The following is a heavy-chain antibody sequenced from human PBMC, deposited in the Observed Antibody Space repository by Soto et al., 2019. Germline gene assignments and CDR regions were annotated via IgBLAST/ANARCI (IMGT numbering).Heavy chain of an antibody. V-gene: IGHV2-5*01. D-gene: IGHD6-19*01. CDR2: IYWNDEK. J-gene: IGHJ4*02. CDR3: AHRLRWLANFDD. CDR1: GFSLTTSGVG. Sequence: SGPALVNPAQTLTLTFTFWGFSLTTSGVGVGWSRQPPGKALEWLALIYWNDEKRYGPSLKSRLTITKDTSRNQVVLTMTNMDPMDTATYYCAHRLRWLANFDDWGQGTLVTVSS.